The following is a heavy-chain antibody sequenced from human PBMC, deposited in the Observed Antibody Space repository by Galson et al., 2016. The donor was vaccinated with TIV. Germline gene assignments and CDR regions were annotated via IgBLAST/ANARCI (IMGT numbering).Heavy chain of an antibody. V-gene: IGHV3-74*01. CDR3: AKGRGSMFDY. D-gene: IGHD3-10*01. CDR2: IRNDGTNT. Sequence: RLSCAVSEFTFNNYYIHWVRQAPGKGLVWVSRIRNDGTNTGHADSVKGRFTISRDNAKETVDLQMTSLRADDTAVYYCAKGRGSMFDYWGQGTVVTVSS. J-gene: IGHJ4*02. CDR1: EFTFNNYY.